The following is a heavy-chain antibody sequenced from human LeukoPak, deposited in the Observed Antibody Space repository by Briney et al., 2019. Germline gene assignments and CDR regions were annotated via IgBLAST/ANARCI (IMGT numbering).Heavy chain of an antibody. CDR2: IIPIFGTA. CDR3: ASAHSYGSGSYMGY. V-gene: IGHV1-69*13. J-gene: IGHJ4*02. CDR1: GGTFSSYA. Sequence: SVKVSCTASGGTFSSYAISWVRQAPGQGLEWMGGIIPIFGTANYAQKFQGRVTITADESTSTAYMELSSLRSEDTAVYYCASAHSYGSGSYMGYWGQGTLVTVSS. D-gene: IGHD3-10*01.